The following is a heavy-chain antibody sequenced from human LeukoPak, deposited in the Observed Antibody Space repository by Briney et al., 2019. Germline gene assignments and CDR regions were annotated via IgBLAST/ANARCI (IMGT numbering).Heavy chain of an antibody. CDR2: ISGSNSYI. D-gene: IGHD1-1*01. CDR1: GFAFSSYT. V-gene: IGHV3-21*01. Sequence: PGGSLRLSCAASGFAFSSYTMHWIRQAPGKGLEWVSSISGSNSYIFYADSVKGRFTVSRDNAKDSLYLQMNSLRAEDTAVYYCARALTTLTYEGYWGQGTLVTVSS. J-gene: IGHJ4*02. CDR3: ARALTTLTYEGY.